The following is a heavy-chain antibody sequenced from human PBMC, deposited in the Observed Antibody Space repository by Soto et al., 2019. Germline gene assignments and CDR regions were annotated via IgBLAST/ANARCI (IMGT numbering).Heavy chain of an antibody. Sequence: QVQLVESGGGVVQPGRSLRLSCAASGFTFSSYAMHWVRQAPGKGLEWVAVISYDGSNKYYADSVKVRFTISRDNSKNTLYLQMNSLRAEDTAVYYCARLYSSGWYGPEYFQHWGQGTLVTVSS. CDR3: ARLYSSGWYGPEYFQH. CDR2: ISYDGSNK. J-gene: IGHJ1*01. V-gene: IGHV3-30-3*01. D-gene: IGHD6-19*01. CDR1: GFTFSSYA.